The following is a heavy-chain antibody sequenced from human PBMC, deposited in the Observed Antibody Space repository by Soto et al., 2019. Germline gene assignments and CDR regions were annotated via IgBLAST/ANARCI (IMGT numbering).Heavy chain of an antibody. D-gene: IGHD6-6*01. J-gene: IGHJ4*02. V-gene: IGHV4-39*01. CDR2: IYYSGST. CDR3: ARRRQYSSSSVGFDY. CDR1: CGSIISSSYY. Sequence: PSETLSLTCTFSCGSIISSSYYWGWIRQPPGKGLEWIGSIYYSGSTYYNPSLKSRVTISVDTSKNQFSLKLSSVTAADTAVYYCARRRQYSSSSVGFDYWGQGTLVTVSS.